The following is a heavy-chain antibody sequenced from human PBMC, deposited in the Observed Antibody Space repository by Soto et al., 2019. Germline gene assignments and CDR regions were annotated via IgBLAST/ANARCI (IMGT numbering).Heavy chain of an antibody. CDR3: AREGRGWYVVY. D-gene: IGHD6-19*01. CDR2: ISAYNGNT. V-gene: IGHV1-18*01. Sequence: ASVKVSCRASGYTFTSYGINWVLQAPGQGLEWMGWISAYNGNTNYAQKLQGRVTMTTDTSTSTAYMELRSLRSDDTAVYYCAREGRGWYVVYWGQGTLVTVSS. CDR1: GYTFTSYG. J-gene: IGHJ4*02.